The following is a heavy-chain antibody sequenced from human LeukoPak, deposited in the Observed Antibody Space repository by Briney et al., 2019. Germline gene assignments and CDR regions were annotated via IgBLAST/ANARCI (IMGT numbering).Heavy chain of an antibody. CDR1: GYFISSGYY. Sequence: SETLSLTCSVSGYFISSGYYWGWIRQPPGKGLEWIGRIYHSGSTYYDPSLKSRVTISVDTSRNQFSLKLSSVTAADSAVYYCARAREPLVYTYYFEYWGQGTLATVSS. D-gene: IGHD1-14*01. V-gene: IGHV4-38-2*02. J-gene: IGHJ4*02. CDR3: ARAREPLVYTYYFEY. CDR2: IYHSGST.